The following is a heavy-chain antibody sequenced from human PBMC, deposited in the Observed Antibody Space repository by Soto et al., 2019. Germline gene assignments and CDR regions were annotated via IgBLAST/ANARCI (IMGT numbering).Heavy chain of an antibody. CDR3: ARQRRISGGGTDWLEP. J-gene: IGHJ5*02. Sequence: GESLKISCKGSGYNFTTYWIGWVRQMPGKGPEWMAIISPGDSDTRYSPSFQGQVTISADKSISTAFLQWGSPKASVTAIYYCARQRRISGGGTDWLEPWGRGTRVTVSS. D-gene: IGHD1-1*01. CDR1: GYNFTTYW. CDR2: ISPGDSDT. V-gene: IGHV5-51*01.